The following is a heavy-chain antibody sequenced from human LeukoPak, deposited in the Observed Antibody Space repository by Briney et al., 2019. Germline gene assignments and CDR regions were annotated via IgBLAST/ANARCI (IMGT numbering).Heavy chain of an antibody. Sequence: SETLSLTCAVSGGSISSGGYSWSWIRQPPGKGLEWIGNIYHSGSTYYNPSLKSRVTISVDRSKNQFSLKLSSVTAADTAVYYCARQPTSSWDPNWFDPWGQGTLVTVSS. CDR3: ARQPTSSWDPNWFDP. CDR2: IYHSGST. V-gene: IGHV4-30-2*01. CDR1: GGSISSGGYS. J-gene: IGHJ5*02. D-gene: IGHD6-13*01.